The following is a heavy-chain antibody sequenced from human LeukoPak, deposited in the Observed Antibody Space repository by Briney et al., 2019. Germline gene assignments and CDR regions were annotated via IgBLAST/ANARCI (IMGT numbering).Heavy chain of an antibody. CDR1: GFTFSSYG. CDR3: AKAQAEYYYDSTDY. V-gene: IGHV3-30*18. CDR2: ISFDGSDI. Sequence: PGRSLRLSCAASGFTFSSYGMHWVRQAPGQGLEWVALISFDGSDIYYADSVKGRFTISRDNSRNTLYLQMNSLRAEDTAVYYCAKAQAEYYYDSTDYWGQGTLVTVSS. D-gene: IGHD3-22*01. J-gene: IGHJ4*02.